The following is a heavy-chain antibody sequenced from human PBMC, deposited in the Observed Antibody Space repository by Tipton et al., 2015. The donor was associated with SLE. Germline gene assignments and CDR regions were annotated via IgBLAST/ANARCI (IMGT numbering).Heavy chain of an antibody. CDR3: ARLSYYGDYFDY. V-gene: IGHV4-39*07. J-gene: IGHJ4*02. Sequence: TLSLTCTVSGGSISSSSYYWGWIRQPPGKGLEWIGSIYYSGSTYYNPSLKSRVTISVDTSKNQFSLKLSSVTAADTAVYYCARLSYYGDYFDYWGQGSLVTVSS. CDR1: GGSISSSSYY. D-gene: IGHD4-17*01. CDR2: IYYSGST.